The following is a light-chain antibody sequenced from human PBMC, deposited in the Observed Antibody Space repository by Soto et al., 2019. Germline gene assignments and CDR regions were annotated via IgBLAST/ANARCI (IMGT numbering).Light chain of an antibody. V-gene: IGKV3-15*01. CDR1: LGISTS. Sequence: EIVMTQSPATLSVSPGARATLSCRASLGISTSLAWYQQKPGQAPRLLIYDASTRATGIPDRFSGSGSGAEFTLTISSLQSEDVAVYYCQHYNHWPPEGTFGPGTRVDI. CDR2: DAS. CDR3: QHYNHWPPEGT. J-gene: IGKJ3*01.